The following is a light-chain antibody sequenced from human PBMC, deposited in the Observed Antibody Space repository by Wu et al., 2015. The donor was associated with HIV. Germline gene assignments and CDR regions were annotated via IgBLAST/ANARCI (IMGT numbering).Light chain of an antibody. CDR1: QSVSSY. CDR3: QQRSNWLPST. V-gene: IGKV3-11*01. J-gene: IGKJ1*01. CDR2: DAS. Sequence: EIVLTQSPATLSLSPGERATLSCRASQSVSSYLAWYQQKPGQAPRPLISDASNRATDIPARFSGSGSGTDFTLTISSLEPEDFAVYYCQQRSNWLPSTFGQGPRWKSN.